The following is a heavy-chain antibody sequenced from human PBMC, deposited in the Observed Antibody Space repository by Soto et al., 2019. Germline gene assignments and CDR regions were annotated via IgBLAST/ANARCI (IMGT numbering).Heavy chain of an antibody. J-gene: IGHJ3*01. CDR1: GFTFSSYG. Sequence: PGGSLRLSCVASGFTFSSYGMSWVRQTPGKGPEWVSVISGDGRHSYYADSVKGRFTTSRDNSKNTLYLQMNSLRAEDTAIYFWAKDHDYIREIYRGSERGDAVDLWCPGTMVTV. V-gene: IGHV3-23*01. CDR3: AKDHDYIREIYRGSERGDAVDL. D-gene: IGHD3-16*01. CDR2: ISGDGRHS.